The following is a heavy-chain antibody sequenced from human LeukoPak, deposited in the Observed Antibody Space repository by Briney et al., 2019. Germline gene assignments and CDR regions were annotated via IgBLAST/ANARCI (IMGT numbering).Heavy chain of an antibody. CDR3: ARDESGSYSNY. CDR1: GYTFTSYG. CDR2: ISAYNGNT. J-gene: IGHJ4*02. Sequence: ASVKVSCKASGYTFTSYGISWVRQAPGQGLEWMGWISAYNGNTNYAQKLQGRVTMTTDTSTSTAYTELRSLRSDDTAVYYCARDESGSYSNYWGQGTLVTVSS. D-gene: IGHD1-26*01. V-gene: IGHV1-18*01.